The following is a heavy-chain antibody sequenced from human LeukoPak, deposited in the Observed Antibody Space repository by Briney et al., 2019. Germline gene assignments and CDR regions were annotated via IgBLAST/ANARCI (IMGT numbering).Heavy chain of an antibody. CDR2: ISSSSSTI. CDR1: GFTFSTYN. CDR3: ARAGYGDYLAFY. D-gene: IGHD4-17*01. V-gene: IGHV3-48*02. J-gene: IGHJ4*02. Sequence: TGGSLRLSCAASGFTFSTYNMDWVRQAPGKGLEWVSYISSSSSTIYYADSAEGRFTISRDNAENSLYLQMNSLRDEDTAMYYCARAGYGDYLAFYWGQGTLVTVSS.